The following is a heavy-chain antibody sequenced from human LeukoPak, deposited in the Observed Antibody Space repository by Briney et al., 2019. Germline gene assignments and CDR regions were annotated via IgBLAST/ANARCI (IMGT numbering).Heavy chain of an antibody. CDR1: GYTFTSYD. D-gene: IGHD1-1*01. J-gene: IGHJ5*02. CDR3: ARDRRHQGWFDT. V-gene: IGHV1-8*03. CDR2: MNPNSGNT. Sequence: ASVKVSCKASGYTFTSYDINWVRQATGQGLEWMGWMNPNSGNTGYAQQFQGRVTLTADKSTSTVYMDLSSLRSDDTAVYYCARDRRHQGWFDTWGQGTLVTVSS.